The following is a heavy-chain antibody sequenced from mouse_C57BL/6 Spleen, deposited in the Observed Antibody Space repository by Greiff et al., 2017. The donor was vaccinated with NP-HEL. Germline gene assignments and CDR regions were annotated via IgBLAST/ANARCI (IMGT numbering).Heavy chain of an antibody. J-gene: IGHJ2*01. D-gene: IGHD1-1*01. CDR2: INPNNGGT. Sequence: VQLQQSGPELVKPGASVKISCKASGYTFTDYYMNWVKQSHGKSLEWIGDINPNNGGTSYNQKFKGKATLTVDKSSSTAYMELRSLTSEDSAVYYCARDYGSSYNGYWGQGTTLTVSS. CDR3: ARDYGSSYNGY. V-gene: IGHV1-26*01. CDR1: GYTFTDYY.